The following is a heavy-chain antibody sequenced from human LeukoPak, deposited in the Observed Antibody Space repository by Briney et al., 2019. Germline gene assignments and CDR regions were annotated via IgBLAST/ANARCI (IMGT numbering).Heavy chain of an antibody. D-gene: IGHD3-10*01. V-gene: IGHV3-48*02. Sequence: GGSLRLSCAASGFTFSSYSVNWVRQAPGKGLEWVSYISSSSSTIYYADSVKGRFTISRDNAKNSLYLQMNSLRDEDTAVYYCARAPTYYYGSGSYQYYFDYWGQGTLVTVSS. CDR2: ISSSSSTI. CDR1: GFTFSSYS. J-gene: IGHJ4*02. CDR3: ARAPTYYYGSGSYQYYFDY.